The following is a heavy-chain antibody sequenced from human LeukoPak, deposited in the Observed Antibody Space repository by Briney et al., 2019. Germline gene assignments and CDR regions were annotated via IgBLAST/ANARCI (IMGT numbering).Heavy chain of an antibody. CDR3: AREYSSGWSVLDY. CDR1: GDSISSYY. CDR2: IYFSGTT. D-gene: IGHD6-19*01. J-gene: IGHJ4*02. V-gene: IGHV4-59*01. Sequence: SETLSLTCTVSGDSISSYYWSWMRQPPGKGLEWFGYIYFSGTTYYNPSLKSRVTISIDTSKNQFFLKMDSVTAADTAVYYCAREYSSGWSVLDYWGQGTLVTVSS.